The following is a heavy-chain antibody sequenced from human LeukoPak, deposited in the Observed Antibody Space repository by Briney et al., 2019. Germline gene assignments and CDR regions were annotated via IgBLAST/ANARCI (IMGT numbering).Heavy chain of an antibody. CDR3: AKDYGSGSFTFAY. CDR1: GFTFSSYG. CDR2: ISYDGSNK. D-gene: IGHD3-10*01. Sequence: GGSLRLSCAAFGFTFSSYGMHWVRQAPGKGLEWVAVISYDGSNKYYADSVKGRFTISRDNSKNTLYLQMNSLRAEDTAVYYCAKDYGSGSFTFAYWCQGSLVTVSA. V-gene: IGHV3-30*18. J-gene: IGHJ4*02.